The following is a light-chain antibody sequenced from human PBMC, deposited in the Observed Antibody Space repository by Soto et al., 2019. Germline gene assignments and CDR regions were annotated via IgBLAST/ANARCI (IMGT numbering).Light chain of an antibody. Sequence: DIQMTQSPSSLSASVGDRVTITCRASQSISSYLNWYQQKPGKAPKILIYAASSLKSGVPSRFSGSGSGTDFTLTISSLQPEDFATYYCQQRYSTPRTFGGGTKVEIK. CDR3: QQRYSTPRT. V-gene: IGKV1-39*01. CDR1: QSISSY. CDR2: AAS. J-gene: IGKJ4*01.